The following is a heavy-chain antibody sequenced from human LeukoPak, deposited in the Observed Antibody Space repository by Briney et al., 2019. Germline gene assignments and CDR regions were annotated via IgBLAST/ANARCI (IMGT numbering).Heavy chain of an antibody. V-gene: IGHV4-34*01. CDR3: ARLNLPAIKGAFDY. Sequence: TSETLSLTCAVYGGSFSGYYWSWIRQPPGKGLEWIGEINHSGSTNYNPSLKSRVTMSVDTSTNQFSLRLSSVTAADTAVYYCARLNLPAIKGAFDYWGQGTLVTVSS. CDR2: INHSGST. J-gene: IGHJ4*02. D-gene: IGHD2-2*01. CDR1: GGSFSGYY.